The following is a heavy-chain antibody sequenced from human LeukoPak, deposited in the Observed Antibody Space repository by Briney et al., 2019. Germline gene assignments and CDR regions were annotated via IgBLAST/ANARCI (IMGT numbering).Heavy chain of an antibody. CDR2: IIPIFGTA. V-gene: IGHV1-69*05. D-gene: IGHD1-26*01. J-gene: IGHJ4*02. CDR3: YVEATTG. Sequence: EASVNVSCKASLGTFSSYAISWVRQAPGQGLEWMGRIIPIFGTANYAQKFQGRVTITTDESTSTAYIELSSLRSEDTAVYYCYVEATTGWGQGTLVTVSS. CDR1: LGTFSSYA.